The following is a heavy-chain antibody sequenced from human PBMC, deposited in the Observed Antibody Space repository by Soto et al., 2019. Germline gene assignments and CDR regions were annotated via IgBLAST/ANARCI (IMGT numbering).Heavy chain of an antibody. Sequence: ASVKVSCKASGYTFTGYDINWMRQATGQGLEWLGWMSPNSGNTGYAQKFQGRVTLTRDTSTSTAYMELNSLTYEDSAVYYCMSGPFDYWGQGTLVTVSS. V-gene: IGHV1-8*01. J-gene: IGHJ4*02. CDR2: MSPNSGNT. CDR3: MSGPFDY. CDR1: GYTFTGYD.